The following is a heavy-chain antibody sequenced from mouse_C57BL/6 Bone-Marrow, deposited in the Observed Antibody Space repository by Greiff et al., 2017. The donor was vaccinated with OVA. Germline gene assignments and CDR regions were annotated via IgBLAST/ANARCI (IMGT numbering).Heavy chain of an antibody. D-gene: IGHD2-10*01. CDR2: INYDGSST. Sequence: EVNVVESEGGLVQPGSSMKLSCTASGFTFSDYYMAWVRQVPEKGLEWVANINYDGSSTYYLDSLKSRFIISRDNAKNILYLQMSSLKSEDTATYYCARCPYYFYWYFDVWGTGTTVTVSS. CDR3: ARCPYYFYWYFDV. V-gene: IGHV5-16*01. J-gene: IGHJ1*03. CDR1: GFTFSDYY.